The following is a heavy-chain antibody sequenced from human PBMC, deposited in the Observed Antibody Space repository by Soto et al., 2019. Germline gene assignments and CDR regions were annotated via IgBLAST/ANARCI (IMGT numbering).Heavy chain of an antibody. CDR1: GGSISGSYYY. CDR2: VFYTGFT. CDR3: ASSQKGYNWNYFDH. V-gene: IGHV4-39*01. Sequence: SETLSLTCAVSGGSISGSYYYWGWLRQSPGRGPEWIGSVFYTGFTSYNPSLESRVSVSVDTSKNQLSLTVSAVTAADTAVYYCASSQKGYNWNYFDHWGQGALVAVSS. J-gene: IGHJ4*02. D-gene: IGHD1-20*01.